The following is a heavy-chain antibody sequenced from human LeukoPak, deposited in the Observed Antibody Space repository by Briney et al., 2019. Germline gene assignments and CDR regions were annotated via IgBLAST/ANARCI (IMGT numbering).Heavy chain of an antibody. J-gene: IGHJ4*02. CDR1: GFTFSGSD. D-gene: IGHD2-15*01. CDR3: TRQDCSGGSCSYVDY. CDR2: IRSKPHSYTT. Sequence: PGGSLKLSCAASGFTFSGSDMHWVRQASGKGLEWVGLIRSKPHSYTTVYAASVQGRFTTSRDDSKNTAYLQMNSLKAEDTAVYYCTRQDCSGGSCSYVDYWGQGTLVTVSS. V-gene: IGHV3-73*01.